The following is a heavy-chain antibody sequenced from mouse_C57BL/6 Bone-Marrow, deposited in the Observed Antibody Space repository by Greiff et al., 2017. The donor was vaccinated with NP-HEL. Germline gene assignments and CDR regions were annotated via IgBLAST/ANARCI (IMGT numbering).Heavy chain of an antibody. CDR1: GYTFTSYW. V-gene: IGHV1-74*01. CDR3: AIPIYDGSSDYFDY. CDR2: IHPSDSDT. J-gene: IGHJ2*01. D-gene: IGHD1-1*01. Sequence: QVQLKQPGAELVKPGASVKVSCKASGYTFTSYWMHWVKQRPGQGLEWIGRIHPSDSDTNYNQKFKGKATLTVDKSSSTAYMQLSSLTSEDSAVYYCAIPIYDGSSDYFDYWGQGTTLTVSS.